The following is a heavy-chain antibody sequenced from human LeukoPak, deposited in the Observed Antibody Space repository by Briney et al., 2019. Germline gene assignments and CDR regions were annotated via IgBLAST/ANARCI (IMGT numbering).Heavy chain of an antibody. D-gene: IGHD5-12*01. J-gene: IGHJ5*02. CDR1: GVTFSSYS. V-gene: IGHV3-48*04. Sequence: PGGCPRLSCADCGVTFSSYSMHWVRQAPGKGLEWVSYISNTISTRYYADSVKGRFTISRDNAKNSLYLQMNSLRAEDTAVYYCARGGSLDPWGQGTLVTVSS. CDR2: ISNTISTR. CDR3: ARGGSLDP.